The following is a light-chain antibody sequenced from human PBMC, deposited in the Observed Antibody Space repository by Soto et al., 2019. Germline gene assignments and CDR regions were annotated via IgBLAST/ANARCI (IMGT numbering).Light chain of an antibody. CDR3: QQYKDWPPLT. V-gene: IGKV3D-15*01. CDR1: QNINSN. CDR2: GAS. Sequence: EILMTQSPLTLSVSPGEGATLSCRASQNINSNLAWYPQRTGQAPRVLIYGASSRASGIPDRFSGSGSGTDFSLTINRLEPDDFAVYYCQQYKDWPPLTFGGGTRVESK. J-gene: IGKJ4*01.